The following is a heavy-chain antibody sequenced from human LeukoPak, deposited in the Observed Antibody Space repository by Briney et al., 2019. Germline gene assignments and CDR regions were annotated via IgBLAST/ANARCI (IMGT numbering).Heavy chain of an antibody. Sequence: GGSLKLSCAASGFAFSGYWMHWVRQAPGKGLVWVSRINTDEKTTTYADSVKGRFTISRDNAKNTLYLQMNSLRAEDTALYFCTRGRFTSNWAYFDYWGQGTLVTVSS. D-gene: IGHD6-13*01. V-gene: IGHV3-74*03. CDR1: GFAFSGYW. J-gene: IGHJ4*02. CDR2: INTDEKTT. CDR3: TRGRFTSNWAYFDY.